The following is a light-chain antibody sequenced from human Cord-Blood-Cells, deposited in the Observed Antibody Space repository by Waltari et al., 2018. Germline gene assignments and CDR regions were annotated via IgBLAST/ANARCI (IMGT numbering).Light chain of an antibody. Sequence: DIQMTQSPSSLSASVGDRVTITCRASQSISSYLNWYQQKPGKAPKLLIYAASSLQSGVPSRFSGSGSGTDFTLTISSLQPEDFATYYCQQSYSTPPELTSGGGTKVEIK. V-gene: IGKV1-39*01. CDR1: QSISSY. CDR3: QQSYSTPPELT. J-gene: IGKJ4*01. CDR2: AAS.